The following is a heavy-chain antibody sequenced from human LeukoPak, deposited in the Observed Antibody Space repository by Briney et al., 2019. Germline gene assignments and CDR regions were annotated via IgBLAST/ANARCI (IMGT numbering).Heavy chain of an antibody. CDR2: ITDSGST. Sequence: PSETLSLTCAVYGGSFSGYHWSWIRQPPGKGLEWIGEITDSGSTNHNPSLKSRVTISKDTSKNQFSLKLSSVTAADTAVYYCARVGAAMDNFDYWGQGTLVTVS. J-gene: IGHJ4*02. D-gene: IGHD5-18*01. CDR1: GGSFSGYH. V-gene: IGHV4-34*01. CDR3: ARVGAAMDNFDY.